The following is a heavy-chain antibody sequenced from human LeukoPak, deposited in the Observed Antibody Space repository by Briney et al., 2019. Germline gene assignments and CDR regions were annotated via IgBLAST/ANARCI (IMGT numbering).Heavy chain of an antibody. J-gene: IGHJ4*02. CDR3: ARDRGTNPLLRGVITY. CDR1: GFTFSSYG. D-gene: IGHD3-10*01. Sequence: GRSLRLSCAASGFTFSSYGMHWVCQAPGKGLEWVAVIWYDGSNKYYADSVKGRFTISRDNSKNTLYLQMNSLRAEDTAVYYCARDRGTNPLLRGVITYWGQGTLVTVSS. CDR2: IWYDGSNK. V-gene: IGHV3-33*01.